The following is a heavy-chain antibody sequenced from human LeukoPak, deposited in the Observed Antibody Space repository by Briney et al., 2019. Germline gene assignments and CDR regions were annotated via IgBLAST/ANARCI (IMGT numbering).Heavy chain of an antibody. CDR3: ARGLYSGSYGGDY. CDR2: IYSSGST. Sequence: SETLSLTCTVSGGSISNYYWSWIRQHAGKGLEWIGRIYSSGSTTYNPSLESRVTMSVDTSKNQFSLKLTSVTAADTAVYFCARGLYSGSYGGDYWGQGTLVTVSS. J-gene: IGHJ4*02. V-gene: IGHV4-4*07. D-gene: IGHD1-26*01. CDR1: GGSISNYY.